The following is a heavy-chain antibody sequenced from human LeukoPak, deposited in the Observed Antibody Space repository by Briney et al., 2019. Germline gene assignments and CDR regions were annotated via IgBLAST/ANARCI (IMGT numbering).Heavy chain of an antibody. D-gene: IGHD3-10*01. CDR2: INDRVRP. V-gene: IGHV4-34*01. Sequence: PAQTLSLTCAVDGGSFSGYCCSSVRQPPGKGLGWLGEINDRVRPPYNPPLKSRVTISVDTSKNQFSLKLSSVTAADTAVYYCARGRKLWFGELPPRDAFDIWGQGTMVTVSS. J-gene: IGHJ3*02. CDR1: GGSFSGYC. CDR3: ARGRKLWFGELPPRDAFDI.